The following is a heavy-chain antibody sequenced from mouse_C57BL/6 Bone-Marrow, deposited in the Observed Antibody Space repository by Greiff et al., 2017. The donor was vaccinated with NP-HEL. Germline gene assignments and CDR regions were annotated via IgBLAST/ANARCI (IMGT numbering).Heavy chain of an antibody. CDR3: ARIGWLLLDV. V-gene: IGHV2-2*01. CDR1: GFSLTSYG. D-gene: IGHD2-3*01. J-gene: IGHJ1*03. CDR2: IWSGGST. Sequence: VQLVESGPGLVQPSQSLSITCTVSGFSLTSYGVHWVRQSPGKGLEWLGVIWSGGSTDYNAAFISRLSISKDNSKSQVFFKMNSLQADDTAIYYCARIGWLLLDVWGTGTTVTVSS.